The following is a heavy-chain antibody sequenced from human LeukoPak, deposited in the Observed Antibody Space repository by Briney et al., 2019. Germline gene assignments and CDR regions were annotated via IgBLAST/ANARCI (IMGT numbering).Heavy chain of an antibody. J-gene: IGHJ6*03. CDR2: ISSSRSYI. CDR1: GFTFSSYN. CDR3: ARRGKLRFLEWLSLPPYYYYYMDV. V-gene: IGHV3-21*01. Sequence: GGSLRLSCAASGFTFSSYNMNWVRQAPGKGLEWVSYISSSRSYIYYADSVKGRFTISRDNAKNSLYLQMNSLRAEDTAVYYCARRGKLRFLEWLSLPPYYYYYMDVWGKGTTVTVSS. D-gene: IGHD3-3*01.